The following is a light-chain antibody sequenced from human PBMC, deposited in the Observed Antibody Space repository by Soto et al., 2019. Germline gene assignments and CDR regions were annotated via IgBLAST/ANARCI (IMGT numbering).Light chain of an antibody. Sequence: QSVLTQSPSASASLGASVELTCTLSSGHSSYAIAWHQQQPGKGPRYLMRLNSDGSHNRGDGIPDRFSGSSSGAERYLAISSLQSEDESDYFCQTWDTGIRVFGGGTKVTVL. CDR1: SGHSSYA. V-gene: IGLV4-69*01. CDR2: LNSDGSH. J-gene: IGLJ3*02. CDR3: QTWDTGIRV.